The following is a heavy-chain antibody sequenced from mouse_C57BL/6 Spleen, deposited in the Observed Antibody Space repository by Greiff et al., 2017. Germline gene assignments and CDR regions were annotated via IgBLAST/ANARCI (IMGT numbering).Heavy chain of an antibody. CDR1: GYTFTSYW. J-gene: IGHJ3*01. CDR3: ARRGNEGFAY. V-gene: IGHV1-59*01. Sequence: QVQLQQSGAELVRPGTSVKLSCKASGYTFTSYWMHWVKQRPGQGLEWIGVIDPSDSYTNYNQKFKGKATLTVDTSSRTAYMQLSSLTSEDSAVYYWARRGNEGFAYWGQGTLVTVSA. D-gene: IGHD2-1*01. CDR2: IDPSDSYT.